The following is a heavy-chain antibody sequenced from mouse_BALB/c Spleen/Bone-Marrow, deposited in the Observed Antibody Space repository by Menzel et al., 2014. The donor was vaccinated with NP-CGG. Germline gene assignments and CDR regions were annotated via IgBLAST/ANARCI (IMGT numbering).Heavy chain of an antibody. CDR3: ARGLYGNSGY. CDR2: IDPSDSYT. J-gene: IGHJ2*01. V-gene: IGHV1-69*02. Sequence: QVQLQQSGAELVKPGASVKLSCKASGYTFTSYWMHWVKQRPGQGLEWIGEIDPSDSYTNYNQKFKGKATLTVDKSSSTAYMQISSLTSEDSAVYYCARGLYGNSGYWGQGTTLTVSS. CDR1: GYTFTSYW. D-gene: IGHD2-1*01.